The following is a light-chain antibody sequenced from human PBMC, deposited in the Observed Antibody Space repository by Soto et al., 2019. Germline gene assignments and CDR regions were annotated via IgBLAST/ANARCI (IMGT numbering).Light chain of an antibody. Sequence: QSALTQPASVSGSPGQSITISCTGTSSDVGGYNYVSWYQQHPGKAPKLMIYDVSDRPSGVSNRFSGSKSGNTASLTISGLQAEDEADYYCSSYTSGFYVFGTGTKHRP. CDR1: SSDVGGYNY. V-gene: IGLV2-14*01. CDR2: DVS. CDR3: SSYTSGFYV. J-gene: IGLJ1*01.